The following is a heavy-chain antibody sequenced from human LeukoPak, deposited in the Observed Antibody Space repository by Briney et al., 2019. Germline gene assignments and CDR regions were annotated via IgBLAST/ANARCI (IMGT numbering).Heavy chain of an antibody. J-gene: IGHJ5*02. CDR1: GGSISSSSYY. CDR2: IYYSGST. D-gene: IGHD3-10*01. Sequence: SETLSLTCTVSGGSISSSSYYWGWIRQPPGKGLEWIGSIYYSGSTYYNPSLKSRVTISVDTSKNQFSLKLSSVTAADTAVYYCARDYYGSGSYYNLYNWFDPWGQGTLVTVSS. CDR3: ARDYYGSGSYYNLYNWFDP. V-gene: IGHV4-39*07.